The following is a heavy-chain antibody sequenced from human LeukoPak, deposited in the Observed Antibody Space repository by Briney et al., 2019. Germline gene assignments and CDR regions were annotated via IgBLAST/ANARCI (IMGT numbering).Heavy chain of an antibody. D-gene: IGHD4-17*01. CDR2: INHSGST. J-gene: IGHJ4*02. CDR3: ARSLARDPVTKEGPFDY. Sequence: PSETLSLTFAVYDGSFSGYYWSWIRQPPGKGLEWTGEINHSGSTKDNPPPKSRVTISVDTTKNQFNLKLSSVTAADTAVYYCARSLARDPVTKEGPFDYWGQGTLVTVSS. V-gene: IGHV4-34*01. CDR1: DGSFSGYY.